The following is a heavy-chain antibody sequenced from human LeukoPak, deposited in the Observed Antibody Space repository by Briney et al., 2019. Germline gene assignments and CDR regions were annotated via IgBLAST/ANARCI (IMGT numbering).Heavy chain of an antibody. CDR2: IRYDGSNK. CDR3: AKIGAVAGHFDY. V-gene: IGHV3-30*02. J-gene: IGHJ4*02. CDR1: GFTFSRYG. D-gene: IGHD6-19*01. Sequence: PGGSLRLSCAASGFTFSRYGMHWVRQAPGKGLEWVAFIRYDGSNKYYADSVKGRFTISRDNSKNTLDLQMNSLRAEDTAVYYCAKIGAVAGHFDYWGQGILVTVSS.